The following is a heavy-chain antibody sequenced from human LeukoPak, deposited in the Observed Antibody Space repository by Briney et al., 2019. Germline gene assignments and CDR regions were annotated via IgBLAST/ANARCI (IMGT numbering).Heavy chain of an antibody. V-gene: IGHV3-9*01. D-gene: IGHD6-6*01. Sequence: GRSLRLSCAASGFTFHDYAMHWVRQAPGKGLEWISGISWNGGTIDYADSVKGRFTISRDNAKNSLYLQMNSPRPEDTALYYCAKGPTYSSSSLFDYWGQGILVAVSS. CDR2: ISWNGGTI. CDR3: AKGPTYSSSSLFDY. CDR1: GFTFHDYA. J-gene: IGHJ4*02.